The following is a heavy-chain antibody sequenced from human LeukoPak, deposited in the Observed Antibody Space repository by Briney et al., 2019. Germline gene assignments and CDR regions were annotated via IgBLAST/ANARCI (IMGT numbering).Heavy chain of an antibody. CDR2: FDPEDGET. Sequence: ASVKVSCKVSGYTLTELSMHWVRQAPGKGLEWMGGFDPEDGETIYAQKFQGRVTITADKSTSTAYMELSSLRSEDTAVYYCAALLGGSGSYYIRYYFDYWGQGTLVTVSS. CDR3: AALLGGSGSYYIRYYFDY. D-gene: IGHD3-10*01. CDR1: GYTLTELS. J-gene: IGHJ4*02. V-gene: IGHV1-24*01.